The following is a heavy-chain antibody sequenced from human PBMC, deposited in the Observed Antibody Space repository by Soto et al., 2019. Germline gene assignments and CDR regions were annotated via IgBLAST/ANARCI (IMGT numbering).Heavy chain of an antibody. J-gene: IGHJ4*02. CDR3: VKDRDYAVPHFDY. Sequence: GGSLRLSCSASGFTFSSYAMHWVRQAPGKGLEYVSAISSNGGSTYYADSVKGRFTISRDNSKNTLYLQMSSLRAEDTAVYYCVKDRDYAVPHFDYWGQGTLVTVLL. CDR1: GFTFSSYA. D-gene: IGHD4-17*01. CDR2: ISSNGGST. V-gene: IGHV3-64D*06.